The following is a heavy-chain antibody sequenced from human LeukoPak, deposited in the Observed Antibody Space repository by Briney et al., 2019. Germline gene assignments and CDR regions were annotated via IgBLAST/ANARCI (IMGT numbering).Heavy chain of an antibody. CDR3: ARVGAAPGHFDY. Sequence: ALVKVSCKASGYSFAGYGISWVRQAPGQGLEWIGWISTYSGNTNYAHNLQGRITVTTETSTSTAYMELRSLRSDDTAVYYCARVGAAPGHFDYWGQGTQLTVSS. V-gene: IGHV1-18*01. CDR1: GYSFAGYG. D-gene: IGHD6-13*01. CDR2: ISTYSGNT. J-gene: IGHJ4*02.